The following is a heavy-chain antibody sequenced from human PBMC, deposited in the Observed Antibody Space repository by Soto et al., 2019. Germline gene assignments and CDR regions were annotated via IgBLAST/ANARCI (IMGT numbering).Heavy chain of an antibody. Sequence: SVKVSCKASGGTFSSFAISWVRQAPGQGLEWMGGIIPIFGTANYAQKFQGRVTITADESTSTAYMELSSLRSEDTAVYYCARAGGYCSSTSCYYYYYYGMDVWGQGTTVTVSS. CDR2: IIPIFGTA. V-gene: IGHV1-69*13. J-gene: IGHJ6*02. CDR1: GGTFSSFA. D-gene: IGHD2-2*01. CDR3: ARAGGYCSSTSCYYYYYYGMDV.